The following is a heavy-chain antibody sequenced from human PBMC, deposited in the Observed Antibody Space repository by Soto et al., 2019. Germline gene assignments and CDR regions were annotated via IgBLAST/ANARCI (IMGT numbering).Heavy chain of an antibody. D-gene: IGHD1-7*01. V-gene: IGHV3-11*01. CDR2: ISSSGSTI. J-gene: IGHJ4*02. CDR1: GFTFIDYY. Sequence: QVQLVESGGGLVKPGGSLRLPCAASGFTFIDYYMSWIRQAPRKGLEWVSYISSSGSTIYYAGSVKGRFTISRDNAKHALYMQINSQKAEDTAVHYCAGVLPVDWNYAYFDYCGQGTLVTVSS. CDR3: AGVLPVDWNYAYFDY.